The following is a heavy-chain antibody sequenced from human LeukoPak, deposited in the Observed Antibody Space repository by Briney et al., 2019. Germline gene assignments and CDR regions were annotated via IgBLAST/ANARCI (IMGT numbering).Heavy chain of an antibody. V-gene: IGHV1-69*04. D-gene: IGHD3-9*01. CDR3: ERDHDILTGFDY. CDR1: GGTFSSYA. J-gene: IGHJ4*02. CDR2: IIPIFGIA. Sequence: ASVKVSCKASGGTFSSYAISWVRQAPGQGLEWMGRIIPIFGIANYAQKFQGRVTITADKSTSTAYMELSSLRSEDTAVYYCERDHDILTGFDYWGQGTLVTVSS.